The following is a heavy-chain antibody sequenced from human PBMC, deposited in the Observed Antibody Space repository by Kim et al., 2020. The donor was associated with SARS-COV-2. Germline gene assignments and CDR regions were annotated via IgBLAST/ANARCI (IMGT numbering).Heavy chain of an antibody. J-gene: IGHJ4*02. V-gene: IGHV3-21*01. CDR2: ISSSSRYI. CDR1: GITFSTSQ. D-gene: IGHD6-19*01. Sequence: GGSLRLSCASSGITFSTSQMNWVRQAPGKGLEWVLAISSSSRYIYYADSVKGRFTISRDNAQNSVYLQMNSRRVEDTAVYYCARDERAVADPFDYWGQGTQVTVSS. CDR3: ARDERAVADPFDY.